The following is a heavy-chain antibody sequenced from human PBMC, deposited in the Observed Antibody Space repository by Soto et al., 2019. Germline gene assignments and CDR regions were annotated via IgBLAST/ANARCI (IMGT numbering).Heavy chain of an antibody. V-gene: IGHV4-4*02. D-gene: IGHD6-19*01. CDR2: IYHSGST. Sequence: PSDTLSLTCAVSGGSISSSNWWSWVRQPPGKGLEWIGEIYHSGSTNYNPSLKSRVTISVDKSKNQFSLKLSSVTAADTAVYYCARDGESIAVAGTGWFDPWGQGTLVTVSS. J-gene: IGHJ5*02. CDR3: ARDGESIAVAGTGWFDP. CDR1: GGSISSSNW.